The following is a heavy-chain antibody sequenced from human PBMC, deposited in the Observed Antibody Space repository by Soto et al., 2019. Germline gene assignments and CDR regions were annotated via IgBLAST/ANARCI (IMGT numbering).Heavy chain of an antibody. J-gene: IGHJ4*02. Sequence: SETLSLTCTVSGGSISSYYWSWIRQPPGKGLEWIGYIYYSGSTNYNPSLKSRVTISVDTSKNQFSLKLSSVTAADTAVYYCARGVTSYYFDYWGQGTLVTVSS. CDR3: ARGVTSYYFDY. CDR2: IYYSGST. CDR1: GGSISSYY. D-gene: IGHD2-21*02. V-gene: IGHV4-59*08.